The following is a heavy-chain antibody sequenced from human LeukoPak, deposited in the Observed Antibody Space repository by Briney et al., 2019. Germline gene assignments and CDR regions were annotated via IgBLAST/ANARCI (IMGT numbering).Heavy chain of an antibody. CDR2: ISGSGDNT. D-gene: IGHD7-27*01. Sequence: GGTLRLSCAASGFTFSSHGMSWVRQAPGKGLEWVSTISGSGDNTYYADSVKGRFTITRDNSKNTLYLQMNSLRAEDTAVYYCAKDHALGAFDIWGQGTMVTVSS. CDR1: GFTFSSHG. J-gene: IGHJ3*02. V-gene: IGHV3-23*01. CDR3: AKDHALGAFDI.